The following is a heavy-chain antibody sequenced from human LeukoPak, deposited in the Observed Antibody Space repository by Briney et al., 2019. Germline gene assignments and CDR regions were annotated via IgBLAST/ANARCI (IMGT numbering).Heavy chain of an antibody. Sequence: SETLSLTCTVSGGSISSSSYYWGWIRQPPGKGLEWIGSIYYSGSTYYNPSLKSRVTISVDTSKNQFSLKLSSVTAADTAVYYCARVGQLLWFGELLRYWGQGTLVTVSS. J-gene: IGHJ4*02. D-gene: IGHD3-10*01. CDR1: GGSISSSSYY. CDR2: IYYSGST. CDR3: ARVGQLLWFGELLRY. V-gene: IGHV4-39*07.